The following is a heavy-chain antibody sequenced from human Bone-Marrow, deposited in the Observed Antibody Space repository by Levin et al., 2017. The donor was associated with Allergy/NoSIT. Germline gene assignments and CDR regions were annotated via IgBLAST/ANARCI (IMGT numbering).Heavy chain of an antibody. J-gene: IGHJ3*02. D-gene: IGHD3-10*01. Sequence: ETLSLTCAASGFTFSNYAMSWVRQAPGKGLEWVSAISGSAASTSYADSVKGRFTISRDNSKNTLYLQLNSLRAEDTAVYYCAIYGSGNDYSAFDIWGQGTMVTVSS. CDR3: AIYGSGNDYSAFDI. V-gene: IGHV3-23*01. CDR2: ISGSAAST. CDR1: GFTFSNYA.